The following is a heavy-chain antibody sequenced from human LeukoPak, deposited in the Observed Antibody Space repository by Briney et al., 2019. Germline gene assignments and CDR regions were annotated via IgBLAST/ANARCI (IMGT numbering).Heavy chain of an antibody. J-gene: IGHJ6*02. D-gene: IGHD2-2*01. CDR3: ASRDFVVVPAARYGMDV. CDR2: ISGSGGST. Sequence: PGGSLRLSCAASGFTFSSYAMSWVRQAPGKGLEWVSAISGSGGSTYYADSVKGRLTISRDNSKNTLYLQMNSLRAEDTAVYYCASRDFVVVPAARYGMDVWGQGTTVPVSS. CDR1: GFTFSSYA. V-gene: IGHV3-23*01.